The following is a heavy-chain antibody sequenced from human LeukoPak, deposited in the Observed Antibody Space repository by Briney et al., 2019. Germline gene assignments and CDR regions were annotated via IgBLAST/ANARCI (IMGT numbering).Heavy chain of an antibody. J-gene: IGHJ4*02. D-gene: IGHD5-18*01. Sequence: PGRSLRLSCAASGFTFSRYGMHWVCQAPGKGLEWVAIIWSDASNKYYADAVKDRFTISRDNSKNTMYLQMNSLRAEDTAVYYCARDGYSFGSLDYWGQGTLVTVSS. V-gene: IGHV3-33*01. CDR1: GFTFSRYG. CDR2: IWSDASNK. CDR3: ARDGYSFGSLDY.